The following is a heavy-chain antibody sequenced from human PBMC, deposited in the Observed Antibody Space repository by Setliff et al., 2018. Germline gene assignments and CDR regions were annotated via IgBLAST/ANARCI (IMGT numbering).Heavy chain of an antibody. CDR2: ISRSSTYI. J-gene: IGHJ3*02. Sequence: PGGSLRLSCAASGFTFSTHSMNWVRQAPGKGLEWVSSISRSSTYIYYADSMKGRFTISRDNAKNSLHLQMNSLRAEDTAVYYCSHWTWESFEAFDIWGQGTMVTVSS. CDR3: SHWTWESFEAFDI. V-gene: IGHV3-21*01. D-gene: IGHD1-1*01. CDR1: GFTFSTHS.